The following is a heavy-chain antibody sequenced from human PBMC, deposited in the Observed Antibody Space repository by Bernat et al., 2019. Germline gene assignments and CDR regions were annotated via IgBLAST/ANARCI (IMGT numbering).Heavy chain of an antibody. CDR2: IWYDGSNK. D-gene: IGHD3-10*02. Sequence: QVQLVESGGGVVQPGRSLRLSCAASGFTFSSYGMHWVRQAPGKGLEWVAVIWYDGSNKYYADSVKGRFTISRDNSKNTLYLQMNSLRAEDTAVYYCAKVFGVPPFDPWGQGTLVTVSS. CDR3: AKVFGVPPFDP. J-gene: IGHJ5*02. V-gene: IGHV3-33*06. CDR1: GFTFSSYG.